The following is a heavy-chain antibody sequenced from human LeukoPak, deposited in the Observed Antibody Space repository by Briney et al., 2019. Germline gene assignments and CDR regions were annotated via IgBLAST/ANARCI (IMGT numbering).Heavy chain of an antibody. CDR2: IYYGGST. D-gene: IGHD6-19*01. CDR1: GGSISSYY. CDR3: ARNSSGYLDY. V-gene: IGHV4-59*01. Sequence: SETLSLTCTVSGGSISSYYWSWIRQPPGKGLEWIGYIYYGGSTNYNPSLKSRVTISVDTSKNQFSLKLSSVTAADTAVYYCARNSSGYLDYWGQGTLVTVSS. J-gene: IGHJ4*02.